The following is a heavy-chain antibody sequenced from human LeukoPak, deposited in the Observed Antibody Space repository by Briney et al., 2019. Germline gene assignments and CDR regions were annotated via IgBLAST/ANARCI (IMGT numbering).Heavy chain of an antibody. CDR1: GFTFSSYG. D-gene: IGHD3-3*01. Sequence: SGGSLRLSCAASGFTFSSYGMHWVRQSPRKGLVWVSRISPDGSSTAYADSVKGRFTISRDNARNTLYLEMSSLRDEDSAVYFCVRGTTFWRGVDYWGQGTLVTVSS. CDR3: VRGTTFWRGVDY. V-gene: IGHV3-74*01. J-gene: IGHJ4*02. CDR2: ISPDGSST.